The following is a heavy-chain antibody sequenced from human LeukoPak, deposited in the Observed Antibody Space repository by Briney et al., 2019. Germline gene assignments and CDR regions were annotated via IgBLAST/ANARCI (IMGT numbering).Heavy chain of an antibody. CDR1: GFSFGDYS. CDR2: IDGSGGTI. D-gene: IGHD1-26*01. Sequence: GGSLRLSCAASGFSFGDYSMGWVRQAPGKGLECISYIDGSGGTIYYAGSMKGRFTISRDNAKNSLYLQMSSPRVEDSAVYYCVRLGGGSYFDNWGQGTLVTVCS. V-gene: IGHV3-11*01. J-gene: IGHJ4*02. CDR3: VRLGGGSYFDN.